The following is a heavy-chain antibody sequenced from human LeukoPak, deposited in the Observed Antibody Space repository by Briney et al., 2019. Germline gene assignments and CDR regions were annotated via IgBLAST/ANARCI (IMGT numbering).Heavy chain of an antibody. V-gene: IGHV4-39*07. D-gene: IGHD6-13*01. CDR1: GASISSSTDY. Sequence: SETLSLTCTVSGASISSSTDYWGWIRQPPGKGLEWIANIYYSGSTYYNPSLKSRVTISVDTSKNQFSLKLTSVTAADTAVYYCARGPAAGIDTGHYDYWGQGTLVTVSS. CDR3: ARGPAAGIDTGHYDY. J-gene: IGHJ4*02. CDR2: IYYSGST.